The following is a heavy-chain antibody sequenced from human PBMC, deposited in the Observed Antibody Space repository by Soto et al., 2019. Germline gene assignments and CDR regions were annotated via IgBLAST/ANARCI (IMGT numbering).Heavy chain of an antibody. CDR3: ARDLFYVYDIPYGMGV. CDR2: ISSSSSYI. J-gene: IGHJ6*02. Sequence: GGSLRLSCAASGFTFSSYSMNWVRQAPGKGLEWVSSISSSSSYIYYADSVKGRFTISRDNAKNSLYLQMNSLRAEDTAVYYCARDLFYVYDIPYGMGVWGQGTTVTVSS. V-gene: IGHV3-21*01. CDR1: GFTFSSYS. D-gene: IGHD3-9*01.